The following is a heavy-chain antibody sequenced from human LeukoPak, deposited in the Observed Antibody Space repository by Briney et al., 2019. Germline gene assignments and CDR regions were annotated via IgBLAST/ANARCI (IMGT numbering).Heavy chain of an antibody. CDR3: AREPRGLLPTYYYYYYGMDV. Sequence: ASVKVSCKASGGTFSSYGISWVRQAPGQGLEWMGWISAYNGNTNYAQKLQGRVTMTTDTSTSTAYMELRSLRSDDTAVYYCAREPRGLLPTYYYYYYGMDVWGQGTTVTVSS. D-gene: IGHD2-21*02. V-gene: IGHV1-18*01. CDR1: GGTFSSYG. J-gene: IGHJ6*02. CDR2: ISAYNGNT.